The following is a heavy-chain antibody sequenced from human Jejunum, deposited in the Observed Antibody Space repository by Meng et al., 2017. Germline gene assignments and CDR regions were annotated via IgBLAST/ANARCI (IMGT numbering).Heavy chain of an antibody. CDR1: GFSLITSGVG. Sequence: SGPTLVKPTQTLTLTCTFPGFSLITSGVGVGWIRQPPGTPLECLALIYWDDDKRYNTSLKSRLAITKDTPRNQVVLTITNMDPVDTATYYCAHRLGPYNLYGDVCYFDYWGQGALVTVSS. CDR2: IYWDDDK. D-gene: IGHD4-17*01. V-gene: IGHV2-5*02. CDR3: AHRLGPYNLYGDVCYFDY. J-gene: IGHJ4*02.